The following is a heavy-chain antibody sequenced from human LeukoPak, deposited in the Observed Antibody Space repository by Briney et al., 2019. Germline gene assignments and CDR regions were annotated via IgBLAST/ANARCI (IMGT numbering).Heavy chain of an antibody. Sequence: PSETLSLTCTVSGGSTTSGDYYWSWIRQPPGKGLEWIGYIYYSGSTYYNPSLKSRVTMSVDTSKNQFSLRLSSVTAADTAVYYCARGGYYYDSSGYYYPFDYWGQGNLVTVSS. CDR2: IYYSGST. V-gene: IGHV4-30-4*08. CDR3: ARGGYYYDSSGYYYPFDY. CDR1: GGSTTSGDYY. D-gene: IGHD3-22*01. J-gene: IGHJ4*02.